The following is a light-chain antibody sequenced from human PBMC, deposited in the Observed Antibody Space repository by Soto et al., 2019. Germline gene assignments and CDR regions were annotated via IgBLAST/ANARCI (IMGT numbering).Light chain of an antibody. V-gene: IGLV2-23*01. Sequence: QSALTQPASVSGSPGQSITISCSGASSDVGSYNLVSWYQHHPGKAPKLMIHEGSKRPSGVSNRFSASKSGNTASLTISGLQAADEADYYCCSYARGGTYVFGTGTKLTVL. J-gene: IGLJ1*01. CDR2: EGS. CDR3: CSYARGGTYV. CDR1: SSDVGSYNL.